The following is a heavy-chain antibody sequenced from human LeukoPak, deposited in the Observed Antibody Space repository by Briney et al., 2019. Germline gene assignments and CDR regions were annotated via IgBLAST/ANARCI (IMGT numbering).Heavy chain of an antibody. Sequence: PGGSLRLSCVASGFTFSSDVMAWVRQAPGKGLEWVTSIFGGGGSRYYADSVKGRVTISRDNSKNTLDLQIYSLRAEDTAIYYCAKGSKGTYHYWGQGPLATVSS. J-gene: IGHJ4*02. CDR3: AKGSKGTYHY. CDR1: GFTFSSDV. V-gene: IGHV3-23*01. CDR2: IFGGGGSR.